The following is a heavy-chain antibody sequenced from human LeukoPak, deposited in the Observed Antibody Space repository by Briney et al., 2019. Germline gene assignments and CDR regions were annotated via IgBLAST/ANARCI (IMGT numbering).Heavy chain of an antibody. V-gene: IGHV4-34*01. Sequence: SETLSLTCAVYGGSFSGYYWSWIRQPPGKGLEWIGETNHSGSTNYNPSLKSRVTISVDTSKNQFSLKLSSVTAADTAVYYCARELRYCSGGSCYHNWYFDLWGRGTLVTVSS. CDR2: TNHSGST. CDR3: ARELRYCSGGSCYHNWYFDL. D-gene: IGHD2-15*01. CDR1: GGSFSGYY. J-gene: IGHJ2*01.